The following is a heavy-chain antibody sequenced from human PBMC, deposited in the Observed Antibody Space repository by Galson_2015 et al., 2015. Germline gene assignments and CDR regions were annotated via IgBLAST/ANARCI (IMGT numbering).Heavy chain of an antibody. J-gene: IGHJ4*02. V-gene: IGHV3-7*01. CDR1: GFTLTNYW. Sequence: SGFTLTNYWMSWVRQAPGKGLEWVANIKEDGSAKYYVDSAKDRFTVSRDNARNSLFLQMDSLRAEDTAVYFCARLAWAADGGDWGQGTLVTVSS. CDR3: ARLAWAADGGD. CDR2: IKEDGSAK. D-gene: IGHD3-16*01.